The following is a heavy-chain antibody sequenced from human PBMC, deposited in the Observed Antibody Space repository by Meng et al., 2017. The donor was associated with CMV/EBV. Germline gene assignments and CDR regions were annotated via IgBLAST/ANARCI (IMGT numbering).Heavy chain of an antibody. J-gene: IGHJ4*01. CDR2: IYWDDDK. D-gene: IGHD4-17*01. V-gene: IGHV2-5*02. Sequence: QNTLKECAPTVVKPKQTLTLTCTFTGFSLSSSGVGVGWVRQPPGKALEWLALIYWDDDKRYSPSLKSRLTITKDTSKNQVVLTMTNMDPVDTATYYCARGGLRGFDYCGQGTLVTVSS. CDR3: ARGGLRGFDY. CDR1: GFSLSSSGVG.